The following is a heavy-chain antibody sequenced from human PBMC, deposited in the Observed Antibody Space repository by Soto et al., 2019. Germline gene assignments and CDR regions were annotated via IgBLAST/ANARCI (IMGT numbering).Heavy chain of an antibody. CDR3: ARGRVSLWGYCSRTSCKGSDYMDV. CDR1: GGSFSGYY. Sequence: SGRLSLTCAFYGGSFSGYYWSWIRQHPGKGLEWIGEISHSGSTNYNPSLKSRVTISVDTSKNQFSLKLSSVTAADTAVYYCARGRVSLWGYCSRTSCKGSDYMDVWGKGTTVTVSS. D-gene: IGHD2-2*01. J-gene: IGHJ6*03. CDR2: ISHSGST. V-gene: IGHV4-34*01.